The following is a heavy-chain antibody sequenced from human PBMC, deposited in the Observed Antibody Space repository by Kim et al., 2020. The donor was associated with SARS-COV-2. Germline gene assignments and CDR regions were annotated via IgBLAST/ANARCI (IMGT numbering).Heavy chain of an antibody. V-gene: IGHV4-59*01. CDR3: ARSQVSHSYRESSFAWFDP. Sequence: LKSRVTISIDTSKNQFSLKLSSVTATDTAVYYCARSQVSHSYRESSFAWFDPWGQGTLVTVSS. D-gene: IGHD1-26*01. J-gene: IGHJ5*02.